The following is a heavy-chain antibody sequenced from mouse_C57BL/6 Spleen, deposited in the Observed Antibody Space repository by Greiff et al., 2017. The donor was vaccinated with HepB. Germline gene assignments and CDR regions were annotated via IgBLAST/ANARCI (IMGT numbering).Heavy chain of an antibody. CDR3: ARSADMDY. J-gene: IGHJ4*01. CDR1: GYTFTSYT. V-gene: IGHV1-4*01. CDR2: INPSSGYT. Sequence: VKLQESGAELARPGASVKMSCKASGYTFTSYTMHWVKQRPGQGLEWIGYINPSSGYTKYNQKFKDKATLTADKSSSTAYMQLSSLTSEDSAVYYCARSADMDYWGQGTSVTVSS.